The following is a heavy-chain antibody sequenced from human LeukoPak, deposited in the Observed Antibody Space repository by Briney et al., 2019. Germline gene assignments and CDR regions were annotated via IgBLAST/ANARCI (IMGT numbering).Heavy chain of an antibody. CDR1: GYTFTSYY. J-gene: IGHJ5*02. D-gene: IGHD6-19*01. Sequence: ASVKVSCKTSGYTFTSYYMHWVRQAPGQGLEWMGIINPSGGSTSYAQKFQGRVTMTRDTSTSTVYMELSSLRSEDTAVYYCARDRIAVAGSTRGSWFDPWGQGTLVTVSS. V-gene: IGHV1-46*01. CDR3: ARDRIAVAGSTRGSWFDP. CDR2: INPSGGST.